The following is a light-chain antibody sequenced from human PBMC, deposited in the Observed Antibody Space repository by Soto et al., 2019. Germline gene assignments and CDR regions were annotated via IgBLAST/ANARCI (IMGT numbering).Light chain of an antibody. CDR3: AAWDDSLNGYV. J-gene: IGLJ1*01. CDR2: NHN. V-gene: IGLV1-44*01. CDR1: SSNIGSNP. Sequence: QSVLTQPPSASGTPGQRVTISCSGSSSNIGSNPVDWYQQLPETAPKLLIYNHNQRPSGVPDRFSGSKSGTSASLAISGLQSEDEADYYCAAWDDSLNGYVFGTGTKLTVL.